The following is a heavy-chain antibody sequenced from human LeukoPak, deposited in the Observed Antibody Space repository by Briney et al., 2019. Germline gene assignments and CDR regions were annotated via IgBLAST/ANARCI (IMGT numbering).Heavy chain of an antibody. J-gene: IGHJ5*02. V-gene: IGHV3-7*01. Sequence: GGSLRLSCAASGFSLSAYWMTWVRQAPGKGLEWVANINRDGSQKNHVDSVKGRFTISRDNAENSLYLQMNSLRAEDTAVYYCARGIAVAGNNWFDPWGQGTLVTVSS. CDR2: INRDGSQK. CDR1: GFSLSAYW. D-gene: IGHD6-19*01. CDR3: ARGIAVAGNNWFDP.